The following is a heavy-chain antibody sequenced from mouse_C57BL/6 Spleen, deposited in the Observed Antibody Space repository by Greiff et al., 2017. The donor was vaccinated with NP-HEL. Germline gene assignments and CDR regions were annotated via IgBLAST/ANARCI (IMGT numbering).Heavy chain of an antibody. D-gene: IGHD4-1*01. Sequence: VQLQQSGAELVRPGASVKLSCTASGFNIKDDYMHWVKQRPEQGLEWIGWIDPENGDTEYASKFQGKSTLTVDKSSSTAYMQLSSLTSEDSAVYYCARGETGFFDYWGQGTTLTVSS. V-gene: IGHV14-4*01. CDR1: GFNIKDDY. CDR3: ARGETGFFDY. J-gene: IGHJ2*01. CDR2: IDPENGDT.